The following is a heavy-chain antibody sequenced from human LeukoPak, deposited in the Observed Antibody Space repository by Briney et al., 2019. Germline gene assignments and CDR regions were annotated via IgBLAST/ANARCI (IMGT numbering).Heavy chain of an antibody. J-gene: IGHJ4*02. CDR3: ARVTTGGYYNY. D-gene: IGHD3-22*01. V-gene: IGHV4-61*02. Sequence: PSQTLSLTCSVSGDSISSGNYYWTWIRQPAGKGLEWIGRIYSTGSTNYNPSLKSRVTISVDTSKNQFSLRLSSVTAADTAVYYCARVTTGGYYNYWGQGTLVTVS. CDR2: IYSTGST. CDR1: GDSISSGNYY.